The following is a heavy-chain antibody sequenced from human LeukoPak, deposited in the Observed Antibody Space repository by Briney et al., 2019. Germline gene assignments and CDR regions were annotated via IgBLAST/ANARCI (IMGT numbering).Heavy chain of an antibody. CDR3: ASNGAITMLTWSDP. V-gene: IGHV3-23*01. CDR1: GFTFSAYD. J-gene: IGHJ5*02. D-gene: IGHD3-10*02. CDR2: ISGSGGST. Sequence: GGSLRLSCAASGFTFSAYDMSWVRQAPGRGLEWVSAISGSGGSTYYAGSVKGRFTISRDNSKNMLYLQMNSLRAEDTAVYYCASNGAITMLTWSDPWGQGTLVTVSS.